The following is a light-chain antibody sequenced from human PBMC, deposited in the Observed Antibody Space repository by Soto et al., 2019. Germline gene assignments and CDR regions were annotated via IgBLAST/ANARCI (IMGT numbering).Light chain of an antibody. V-gene: IGKV1-33*01. CDR3: QQYESLPLT. J-gene: IGKJ5*01. Sequence: DIQLTQSPYSLSASVGERVTLTCQASQDINKNLIWYQQKPGKAPKLLIYDASDLETGVPSRFSGSGSGTGFTFTISSLQPEDFATYYCQQYESLPLTFGQGTRLEIK. CDR1: QDINKN. CDR2: DAS.